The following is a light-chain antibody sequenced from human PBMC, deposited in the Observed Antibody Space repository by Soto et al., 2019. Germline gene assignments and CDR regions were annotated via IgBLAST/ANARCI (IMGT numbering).Light chain of an antibody. V-gene: IGLV2-11*01. CDR1: SGDVGGYNF. CDR2: DVS. CDR3: CSYGGSYTWV. Sequence: QSALTQARSVSGSPGQSVTISCTGTSGDVGGYNFVSWYQQHPGNAPKLMIFDVSQRPSGVPDRFSGSKSGNTASLTISGLQAEDEDDYYCCSYGGSYTWVFGGGTKLTVL. J-gene: IGLJ3*02.